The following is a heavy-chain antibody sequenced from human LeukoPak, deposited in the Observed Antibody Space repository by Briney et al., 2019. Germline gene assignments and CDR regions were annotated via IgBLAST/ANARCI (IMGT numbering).Heavy chain of an antibody. D-gene: IGHD4-23*01. Sequence: SETLSLTCTVSGGSISSSSYYWGWIRQPAGKGLEWIGRIYTSGSTNYSPSLKSRVTMSVDTSKNQFSLKLSSVTAADTAVYYCAREGGNSRGYYFDYWGQGTLVTVSS. J-gene: IGHJ4*02. V-gene: IGHV4-61*02. CDR1: GGSISSSSYY. CDR3: AREGGNSRGYYFDY. CDR2: IYTSGST.